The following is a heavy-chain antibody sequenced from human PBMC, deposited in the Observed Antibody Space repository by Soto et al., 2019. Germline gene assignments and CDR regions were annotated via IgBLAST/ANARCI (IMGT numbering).Heavy chain of an antibody. CDR2: TIPIFGTA. CDR3: ASGGSGSPDYFDY. CDR1: GGTFSSYA. J-gene: IGHJ4*02. D-gene: IGHD3-10*01. Sequence: SVKVSCKASGGTFSSYAISWVRQAPGQGLEWMGGTIPIFGTANYAQKFQGRVTITADESTSTAYMELSSLRSEDTAVYYCASGGSGSPDYFDYWGQGTLVTVSS. V-gene: IGHV1-69*13.